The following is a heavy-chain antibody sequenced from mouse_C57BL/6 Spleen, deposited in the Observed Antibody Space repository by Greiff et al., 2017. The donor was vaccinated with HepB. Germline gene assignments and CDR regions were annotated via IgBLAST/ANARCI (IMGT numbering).Heavy chain of an antibody. CDR2: ISYSGST. J-gene: IGHJ4*01. Sequence: DVKLVESGPGMVKPSQSLSLTCTVTGYSITSGYDWHWIRHFPGNKLEWMGYISYSGSTNYNPSLKSRISITHDTSKNHFFLKLNSVTTEDTATYYCARAYYGYAMDYWGQGTSVTVSS. V-gene: IGHV3-1*01. CDR1: GYSITSGYD. D-gene: IGHD1-1*01. CDR3: ARAYYGYAMDY.